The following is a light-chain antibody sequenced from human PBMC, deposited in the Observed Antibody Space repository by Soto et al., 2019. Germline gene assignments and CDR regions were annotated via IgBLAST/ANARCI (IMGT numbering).Light chain of an antibody. CDR3: SSYTTSSSLVV. CDR1: SRDVADSDF. Sequence: QSALTQPASVSGSLGQSITISCTGISRDVADSDFVSWYQHHPGKAPKLVIYEVTDRPSGVSDRFSGSKSGDTASLTISGLQAEDEADYYCSSYTTSSSLVVFGGGTKLTVL. CDR2: EVT. V-gene: IGLV2-14*01. J-gene: IGLJ2*01.